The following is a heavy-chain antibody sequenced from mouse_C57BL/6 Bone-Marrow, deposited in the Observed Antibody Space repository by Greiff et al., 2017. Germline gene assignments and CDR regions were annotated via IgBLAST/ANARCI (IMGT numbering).Heavy chain of an antibody. CDR3: ARAYYSKIDG. D-gene: IGHD2-5*01. V-gene: IGHV5-4*03. CDR2: ISDGGSYT. CDR1: GFTFSSYA. J-gene: IGHJ2*01. Sequence: EVMLVESGGGLVKPGGSLKLSCAASGFTFSSYAMSWVRQTPEKRLEWVATISDGGSYTYYPDNVKGRFTISRDTAKNNLYLQMSHLKSEDTAMYYCARAYYSKIDGWGQGTTLTVAS.